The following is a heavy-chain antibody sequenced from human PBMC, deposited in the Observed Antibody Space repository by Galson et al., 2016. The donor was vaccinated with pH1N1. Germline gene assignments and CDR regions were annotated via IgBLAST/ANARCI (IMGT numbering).Heavy chain of an antibody. CDR2: FYWDGDQ. D-gene: IGHD3-10*01. V-gene: IGHV2-5*02. Sequence: PALVKPPQTLTLTCTFSGFSLPNSGVAVGWIRQPPGKALEWLALFYWDGDQRSSPSLKSRLTITKDTSKNQVVLTMTNVDPVDTATDYCAHRRRGSGTPGGYGDWGQGTLVTVSS. CDR1: GFSLPNSGVA. J-gene: IGHJ4*02. CDR3: AHRRRGSGTPGGYGD.